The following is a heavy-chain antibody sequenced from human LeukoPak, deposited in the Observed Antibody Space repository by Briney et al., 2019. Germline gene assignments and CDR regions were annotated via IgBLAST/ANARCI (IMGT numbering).Heavy chain of an antibody. CDR2: IKQDGSEK. Sequence: GGSLRLSXAASGFTFGSYWMSWVRQAPGKGLEWVANIKQDGSEKYYVDSVKGRFTISRGNAKNSLYLQMNSLRAEDTAVYYCARDPNYGSGSYYSDAFDIWGQGTMVTVSS. V-gene: IGHV3-7*01. CDR1: GFTFGSYW. CDR3: ARDPNYGSGSYYSDAFDI. J-gene: IGHJ3*02. D-gene: IGHD3-10*01.